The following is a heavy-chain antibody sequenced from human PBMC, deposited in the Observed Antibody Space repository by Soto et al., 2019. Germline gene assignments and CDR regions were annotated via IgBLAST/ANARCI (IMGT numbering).Heavy chain of an antibody. CDR3: ARGMTTVTTSDY. V-gene: IGHV4-30-2*01. Sequence: QLQLQESGSGLVKPSQTLSLTCAVSGGSISSGGYSWSWIRQPPGKGLEWIGYIYHSGSTYYNPSRKGRVTISVDRSKNQFSRNLSSVAAADTAVYYCARGMTTVTTSDYWGQGTLVTVSS. CDR1: GGSISSGGYS. CDR2: IYHSGST. D-gene: IGHD4-17*01. J-gene: IGHJ4*02.